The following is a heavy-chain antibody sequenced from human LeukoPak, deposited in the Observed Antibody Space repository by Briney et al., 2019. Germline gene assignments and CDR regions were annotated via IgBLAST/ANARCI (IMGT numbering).Heavy chain of an antibody. J-gene: IGHJ4*02. Sequence: ASVKVSCKASGYTFTSYGISWVRQAPGQGLEWMGWISSNDGNTYYVQNFQGRVTMTTDTSTSTAYMELRSLRSDDTAVYYCARGAGGSSCHYWGQGTLVTVSS. CDR1: GYTFTSYG. CDR2: ISSNDGNT. D-gene: IGHD1-26*01. CDR3: ARGAGGSSCHY. V-gene: IGHV1-18*01.